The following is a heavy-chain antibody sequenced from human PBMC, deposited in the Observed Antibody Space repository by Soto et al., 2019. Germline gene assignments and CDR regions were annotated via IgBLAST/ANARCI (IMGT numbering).Heavy chain of an antibody. V-gene: IGHV3-74*01. CDR2: IKGDGSDI. Sequence: GGSLRLSCAASGFTFRSSRMHWVRQVPGKGLVWVSHIKGDGSDISYAESVKGRFTVSRDNAKDTLYLQMNNLRAEDTALYYCSTLGGPHLESRDYWGQGTLVTVSS. CDR1: GFTFRSSR. D-gene: IGHD1-1*01. CDR3: STLGGPHLESRDY. J-gene: IGHJ4*02.